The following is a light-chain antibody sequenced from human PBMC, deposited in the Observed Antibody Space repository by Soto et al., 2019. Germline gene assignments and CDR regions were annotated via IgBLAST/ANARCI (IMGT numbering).Light chain of an antibody. CDR2: DAS. Sequence: EIVLTQSPAILSMSPGERATLSCRASQSVSSYFAWYQQKPGQAPRLLIYDASNRATGVPARFSGSGSGTGFPLTISSLEPEDFAVYYFQQRRYWPVTFGQGTKVEIK. J-gene: IGKJ1*01. CDR1: QSVSSY. CDR3: QQRRYWPVT. V-gene: IGKV3-11*01.